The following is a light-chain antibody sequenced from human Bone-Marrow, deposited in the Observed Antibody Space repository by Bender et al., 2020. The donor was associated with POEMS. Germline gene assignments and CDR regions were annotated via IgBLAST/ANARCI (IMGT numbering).Light chain of an antibody. CDR2: GGN. CDR1: GSNIGSNT. CDR3: ASWDDSLNGWV. V-gene: IGLV1-44*01. Sequence: QSVLTQPPSASGTPGQRVTLSCSGSGSNIGSNTVNWYQHLPGTPPKLLTYGGNQRPSGVPDRFSGSKSDTSASLVISGLQSDDEADYYCASWDDSLNGWVFGGGTKLTVL. J-gene: IGLJ2*01.